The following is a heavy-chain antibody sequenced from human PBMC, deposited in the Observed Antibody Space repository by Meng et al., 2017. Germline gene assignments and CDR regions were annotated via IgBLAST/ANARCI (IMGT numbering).Heavy chain of an antibody. CDR2: IIPIFGTA. J-gene: IGHJ4*02. CDR3: ARIWNSLKDYNY. Sequence: VQSGGGGKNPGFSVKVSCKASGGTFSSYAISWVRQAPGQGLEWMGGIIPIFGTANYAQKFQGRVTITADESTSTAYMELSSLRSEDTAVYYCARIWNSLKDYNYWGQGTLVTVSS. CDR1: GGTFSSYA. V-gene: IGHV1-69*01. D-gene: IGHD1-7*01.